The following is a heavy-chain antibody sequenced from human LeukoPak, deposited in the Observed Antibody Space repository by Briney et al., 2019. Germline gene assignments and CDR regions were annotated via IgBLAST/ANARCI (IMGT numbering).Heavy chain of an antibody. CDR1: GGSFSGYY. CDR3: ERGPLGYCSSTSCPGSYWYLDL. CDR2: INHSGST. D-gene: IGHD2-2*01. V-gene: IGHV4-34*01. Sequence: SENLSLTCAVYGGSFSGYYWSWIRQPPGKGLEWIGEINHSGSTNYNPSLNSLVTISVDTSKNQFSMKLSSVTAADTAVYYCERGPLGYCSSTSCPGSYWYLDLWGRGTLLTASS. J-gene: IGHJ2*01.